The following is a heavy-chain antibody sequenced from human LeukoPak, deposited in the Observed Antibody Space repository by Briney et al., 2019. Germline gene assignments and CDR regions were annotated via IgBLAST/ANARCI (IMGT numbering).Heavy chain of an antibody. CDR3: ARGVVPAPNWFDP. CDR2: IYYSGST. CDR1: GGSISSGDYY. D-gene: IGHD2-2*01. V-gene: IGHV4-30-4*08. Sequence: SETLSLTCTVSGGSISSGDYYWSWIRQPPGKGLEWIGYIYYSGSTYYNPSLKSRVTISVDTSKNRFSLKLSSVTAADTAVFYCARGVVPAPNWFDPWGQGTLVTVSS. J-gene: IGHJ5*02.